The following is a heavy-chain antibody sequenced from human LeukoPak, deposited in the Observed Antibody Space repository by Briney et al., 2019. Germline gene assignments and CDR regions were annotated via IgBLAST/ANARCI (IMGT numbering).Heavy chain of an antibody. CDR3: ATLGYCGSTSCYEPDY. Sequence: SETLSLTCAVYGGSFSGYYWSWIRQPPGKGLEWIGEINHSGSTNYNPSLKSRVTISVDTSKNQFSLKLSSVTAADTAVYYCATLGYCGSTSCYEPDYWGQGTLVTVSS. CDR2: INHSGST. J-gene: IGHJ4*02. CDR1: GGSFSGYY. V-gene: IGHV4-34*01. D-gene: IGHD2-2*01.